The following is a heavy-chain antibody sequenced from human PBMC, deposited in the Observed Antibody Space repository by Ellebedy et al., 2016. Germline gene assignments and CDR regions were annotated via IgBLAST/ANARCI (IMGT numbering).Heavy chain of an antibody. CDR3: NRGWSSTYYFDY. D-gene: IGHD4-11*01. V-gene: IGHV3-49*03. CDR2: IRSTAFGGTT. CDR1: GFTFGDYG. Sequence: GESLKISCTGSGFTFGDYGMTWFRQAPGKGLEWVGFIRSTAFGGTTEYAASVKGRFTISRDDSKSIAYLQMNSLKTEDTAVYYCNRGWSSTYYFDYWGQGTLVTVSS. J-gene: IGHJ4*02.